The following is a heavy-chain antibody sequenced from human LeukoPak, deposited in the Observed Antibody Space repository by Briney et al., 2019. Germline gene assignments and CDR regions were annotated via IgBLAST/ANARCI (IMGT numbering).Heavy chain of an antibody. V-gene: IGHV3-48*04. CDR2: ISSSSSTI. CDR3: ARDDTVRKLDY. D-gene: IGHD4-11*01. Sequence: GGSLRLSCAASGFTFSSYSMNSVRQAPGKGLEWVSYISSSSSTIYYADSVKGRFTISRDNAKNSLYLHMNSLRAEDTAVYYCARDDTVRKLDYWGQGSLVIVSS. CDR1: GFTFSSYS. J-gene: IGHJ4*02.